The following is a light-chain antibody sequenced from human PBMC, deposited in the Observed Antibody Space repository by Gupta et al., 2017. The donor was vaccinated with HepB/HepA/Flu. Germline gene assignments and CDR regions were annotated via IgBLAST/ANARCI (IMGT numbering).Light chain of an antibody. CDR3: QQYNSYPWT. CDR2: KAS. CDR1: QSISSW. Sequence: DIQMTQSPSTLSASVGDRVTITCRASQSISSWLAWYQQKPGKAPKLLICKASSLESGVPSRFSGSGSGTEFTLTISSLQPDDFATYYCQQYNSYPWTFGQGTKVEIK. V-gene: IGKV1-5*03. J-gene: IGKJ1*01.